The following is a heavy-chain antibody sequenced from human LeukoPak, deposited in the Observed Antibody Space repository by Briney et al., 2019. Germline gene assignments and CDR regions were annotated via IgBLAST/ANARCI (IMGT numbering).Heavy chain of an antibody. CDR3: ARLIEGTQLVLKVMYYFDY. CDR2: IYYSGST. Sequence: PSETLSLTCTVSGGSISSSSYYWGWIRQPPGKGLEWIGSIYYSGSTYYNPSLKSRVTISVDTSKNQFSLKLSSVTAADTAVYYCARLIEGTQLVLKVMYYFDYWGQGTLVTVSS. D-gene: IGHD6-13*01. V-gene: IGHV4-39*07. J-gene: IGHJ4*02. CDR1: GGSISSSSYY.